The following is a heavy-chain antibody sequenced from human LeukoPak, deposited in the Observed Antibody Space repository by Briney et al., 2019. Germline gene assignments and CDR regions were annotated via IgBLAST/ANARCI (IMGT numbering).Heavy chain of an antibody. CDR1: GLTFSSHW. V-gene: IGHV3-7*03. Sequence: GGSLRLSCAASGLTFSSHWMNWARQAPGKGLEWVASINHNGNVNYYVDSVKGRFTISRDNAKNSLYLQMSNLRAEDTAVYFCARGGGLDVWGQGATVTVSS. J-gene: IGHJ6*02. CDR3: ARGGGLDV. CDR2: INHNGNVN. D-gene: IGHD3-16*01.